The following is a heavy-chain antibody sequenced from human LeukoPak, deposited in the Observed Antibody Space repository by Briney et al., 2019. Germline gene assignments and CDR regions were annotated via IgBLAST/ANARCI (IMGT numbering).Heavy chain of an antibody. J-gene: IGHJ6*02. CDR3: VKSPSDGLDV. V-gene: IGHV3-64D*09. CDR2: IFINGDIT. Sequence: GGSLRLSCSASGFTFSIYPMQWVRQAPGKGLEYVSTIFINGDITSYAASVKGRFTTSRDDSRNTLYLQMSSLRPEDTAVYYCVKSPSDGLDVWGQGATVTVSS. CDR1: GFTFSIYP.